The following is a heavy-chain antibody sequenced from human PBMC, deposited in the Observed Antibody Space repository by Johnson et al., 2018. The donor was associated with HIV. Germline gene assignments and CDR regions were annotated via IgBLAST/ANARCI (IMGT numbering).Heavy chain of an antibody. J-gene: IGHJ3*02. Sequence: VSGISWNSGSIGYADSVKGRFTISRDNAKNTLYLQMNSLRAEDTAVYYCARSSSSGAFDIWGQGTMVTVSS. D-gene: IGHD6-6*01. CDR2: ISWNSGSI. CDR3: ARSSSSGAFDI. V-gene: IGHV3-9*01.